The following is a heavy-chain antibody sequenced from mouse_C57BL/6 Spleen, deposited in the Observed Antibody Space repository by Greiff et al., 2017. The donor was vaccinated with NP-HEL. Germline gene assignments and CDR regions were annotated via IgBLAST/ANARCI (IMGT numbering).Heavy chain of an antibody. D-gene: IGHD2-3*01. CDR2: IDPETGGT. V-gene: IGHV1-15*01. Sequence: QVQLQQSGAELVRPGASVTLSCKASGYTFTDYEMHWVKQTPVHGLEWIGAIDPETGGTAYNQKFKGKAILTADKSSSTAYMELSSLTSEDSAVYYCTRHDGYSYWYFDVWGTGTTVTVSS. CDR1: GYTFTDYE. J-gene: IGHJ1*03. CDR3: TRHDGYSYWYFDV.